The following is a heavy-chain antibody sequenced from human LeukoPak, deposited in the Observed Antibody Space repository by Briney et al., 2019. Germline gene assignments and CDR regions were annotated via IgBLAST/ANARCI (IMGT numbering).Heavy chain of an antibody. J-gene: IGHJ4*02. CDR3: ARPYYYGSGSPESY. Sequence: GASAKVSCKASGYTFTGYYMHWVRQAPGQGLEWMGWINPNSGGTNYAQKFQGRVTMTRDTSISTAYMELSRLRSDDTAVYYCARPYYYGSGSPESYWGQGTLVTVSS. CDR2: INPNSGGT. V-gene: IGHV1-2*02. CDR1: GYTFTGYY. D-gene: IGHD3-10*01.